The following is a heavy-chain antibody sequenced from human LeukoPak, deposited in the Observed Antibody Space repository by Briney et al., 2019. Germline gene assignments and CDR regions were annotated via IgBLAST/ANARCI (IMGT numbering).Heavy chain of an antibody. CDR1: GGSISSYY. J-gene: IGHJ4*02. CDR2: IYTSGST. CDR3: ARGTYCSSTSCYTFDY. Sequence: PSETLSLTCTVSGGSISSYYWSWIRQPPGKGLEWIGYIYTSGSTNYSPSLKSRVTMSVDTSKNQFSLKLSSVTAADTAVYYCARGTYCSSTSCYTFDYWGQGTLVTVSS. V-gene: IGHV4-4*08. D-gene: IGHD2-2*02.